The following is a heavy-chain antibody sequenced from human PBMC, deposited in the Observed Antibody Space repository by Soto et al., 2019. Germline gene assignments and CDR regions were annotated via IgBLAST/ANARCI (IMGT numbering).Heavy chain of an antibody. CDR1: SGSISSSNW. V-gene: IGHV4-4*02. CDR2: IYHSGST. J-gene: IGHJ4*02. CDR3: ARGSTRDDYGDYTY. D-gene: IGHD4-17*01. Sequence: QVQLQESGPGLVKPSGTLSLTCAVSSGSISSSNWWGWVRQPPGKGREWIGEIYHSGSTNYNPSLKSRVTISVDKSKNQFSLKLSSVTAADTAVYYCARGSTRDDYGDYTYWGQGTLVTVSS.